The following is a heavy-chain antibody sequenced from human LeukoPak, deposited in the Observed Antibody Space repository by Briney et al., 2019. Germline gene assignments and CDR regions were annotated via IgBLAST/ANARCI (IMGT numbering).Heavy chain of an antibody. CDR3: VRDLGDMAAGVFYDY. V-gene: IGHV1-18*01. Sequence: ASEKVSCKASGYSFTTFGISWVRQAPGQGLEWMGWISAYSTYTGNTNYAQQFQGRVLMTTDTSTSIAYMELRSLRSDDTAVYYCVRDLGDMAAGVFYDYWGQGTLVTVSS. J-gene: IGHJ4*02. CDR1: GYSFTTFG. D-gene: IGHD6-19*01. CDR2: ISAYSTYTGNT.